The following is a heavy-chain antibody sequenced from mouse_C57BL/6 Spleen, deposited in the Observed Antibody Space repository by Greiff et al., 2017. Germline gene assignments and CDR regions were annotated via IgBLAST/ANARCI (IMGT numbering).Heavy chain of an antibody. CDR2: ISDGGSYT. CDR1: GFTFSSYA. D-gene: IGHD2-5*01. Sequence: EVQRVESGGGLVKPGGSLKLSCAASGFTFSSYAMSWVRQTPEKRLEWVATISDGGSYTYYPDNVKGRFTISRDNAKNNLYLQMSHLKSEDTAMYYCARGYSNYGSFAYWGQGTLVTVSA. V-gene: IGHV5-4*01. J-gene: IGHJ3*01. CDR3: ARGYSNYGSFAY.